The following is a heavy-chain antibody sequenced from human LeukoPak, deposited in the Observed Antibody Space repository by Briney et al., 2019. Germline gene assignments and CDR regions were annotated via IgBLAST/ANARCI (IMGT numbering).Heavy chain of an antibody. CDR2: INTNTGDP. Sequence: ASVKVSCKPSGYTFIYYTINWVRQAPGQGLEWMGWINTNTGDPAYARDFRGRFVLSVDTSVNTAYLEISGLKTEDTAVYYCARSSRGIIGLLDFWGQGALVAVSS. V-gene: IGHV7-4-1*01. J-gene: IGHJ4*02. CDR3: ARSSRGIIGLLDF. CDR1: GYTFIYYT. D-gene: IGHD3-10*01.